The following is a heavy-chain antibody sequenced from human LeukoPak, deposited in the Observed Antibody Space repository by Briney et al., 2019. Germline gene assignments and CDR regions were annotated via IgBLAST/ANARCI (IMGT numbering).Heavy chain of an antibody. CDR3: AREPGFDSSGYLNWFDP. V-gene: IGHV4-4*02. CDR1: LDSTTSNL. CDR2: IHRSGSP. Sequence: PSETLSLTCTVSLDSTTSNLWSWVRQPPGKGLEWIGEIHRSGSPNYNPSLQSRVTISIDRSRNQIALELSSVTAADTAVYYCAREPGFDSSGYLNWFDPWGQGTLVTVSS. J-gene: IGHJ5*02. D-gene: IGHD3-22*01.